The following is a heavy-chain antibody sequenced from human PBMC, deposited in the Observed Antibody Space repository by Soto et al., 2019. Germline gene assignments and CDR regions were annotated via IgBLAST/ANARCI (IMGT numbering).Heavy chain of an antibody. CDR1: GFTFSSYG. CDR2: SSATGAGT. D-gene: IGHD1-7*01. Sequence: EVQLLESGGGLVQPGGSLRLSCAASGFTFSSYGMTWVRQAPGKGLEWVSFSSATGAGTYYADSVKGRFTISRDNYNNTLYLQMTSRRADDTAVYYCAKDRRAGGNYGFYSDFWGQGALVIVSS. J-gene: IGHJ4*02. V-gene: IGHV3-23*01. CDR3: AKDRRAGGNYGFYSDF.